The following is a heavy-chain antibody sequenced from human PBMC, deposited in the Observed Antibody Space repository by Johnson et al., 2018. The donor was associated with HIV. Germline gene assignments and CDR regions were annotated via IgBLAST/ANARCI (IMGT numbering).Heavy chain of an antibody. CDR3: ARDGTETGPDDAFDI. Sequence: EQLVVSGGGLVQPGGSLRLSCAASGFTVSSNYMNWVRQAPGTGLEWVSAIFSDGTTYYAGSVKGRFTISSDNAKNSLFLQMNSLRAEDTAMYYCARDGTETGPDDAFDIWGQGTMVTVSS. D-gene: IGHD1-1*01. CDR1: GFTVSSNY. J-gene: IGHJ3*02. CDR2: IFSDGTT. V-gene: IGHV3-66*02.